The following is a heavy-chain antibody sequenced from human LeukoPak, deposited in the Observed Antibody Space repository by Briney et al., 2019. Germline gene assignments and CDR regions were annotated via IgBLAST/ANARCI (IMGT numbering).Heavy chain of an antibody. CDR3: ARGRWIQLWLDY. Sequence: SETLSLTCTVSGYSISSGYYWGWIRQPPGKGLEWIGSIYHSGRTYYNPSLKSRVTISVDTSKNQFSLKLSSVTAADTAVYYCARGRWIQLWLDYWGQGTLVTVSS. CDR2: IYHSGRT. D-gene: IGHD5-18*01. CDR1: GYSISSGYY. J-gene: IGHJ4*02. V-gene: IGHV4-38-2*02.